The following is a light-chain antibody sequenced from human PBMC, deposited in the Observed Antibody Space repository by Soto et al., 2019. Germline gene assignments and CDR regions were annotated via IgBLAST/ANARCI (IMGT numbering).Light chain of an antibody. CDR1: QNINNW. V-gene: IGKV1-5*01. CDR3: QQYKSYSRT. CDR2: DAS. Sequence: DIQMTQSPSTLSAFVGDRVTITCRASQNINNWLAWYQQRPGKAPKLLIYDASGLESGVPSRFSGSGSGTEFTLTISSLQPDDVATYYCQQYKSYSRTFGQGTKLEI. J-gene: IGKJ2*01.